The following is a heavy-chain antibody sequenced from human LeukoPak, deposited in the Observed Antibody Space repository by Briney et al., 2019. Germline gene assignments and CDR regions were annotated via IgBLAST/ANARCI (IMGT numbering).Heavy chain of an antibody. J-gene: IGHJ4*02. CDR2: VNPDGSST. CDR3: VRSVNY. V-gene: IGHV3-74*01. Sequence: RPGGSLRLSCAASGFTFSTYWMHWVRQAPGKGLVWVSYVNPDGSSTSYADSVKGRFTISRDNAKNTLYLQMNGLRAEDTAVYYCVRSVNYWGQGTPVTVSS. CDR1: GFTFSTYW.